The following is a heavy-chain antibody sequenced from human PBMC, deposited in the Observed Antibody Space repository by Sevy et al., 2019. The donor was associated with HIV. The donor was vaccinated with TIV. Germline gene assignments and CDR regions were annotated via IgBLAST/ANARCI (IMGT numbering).Heavy chain of an antibody. V-gene: IGHV3-48*01. Sequence: GGSLRLSCAASGFTFSSYSMNWVRQAPGKGLEWVSYISSSSSAIYYAYSVKGRFTISRDNAKNSLYLQMNSLRAEDTAVYYCARELARDFWSGYPSYYYYGMDVWGQGTTVTVSS. CDR3: ARELARDFWSGYPSYYYYGMDV. CDR1: GFTFSSYS. J-gene: IGHJ6*02. D-gene: IGHD3-3*01. CDR2: ISSSSSAI.